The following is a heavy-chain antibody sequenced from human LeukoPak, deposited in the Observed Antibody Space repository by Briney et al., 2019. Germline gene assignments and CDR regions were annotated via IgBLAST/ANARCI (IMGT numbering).Heavy chain of an antibody. V-gene: IGHV1-46*01. CDR2: INPSGGST. D-gene: IGHD1-26*01. CDR3: AREGSSSSSYYLSYYYYYYMDV. CDR1: GYTFTSYY. Sequence: ASVKVSCKASGYTFTSYYMHWVRQAPGQGLEWMGIINPSGGSTSYAQKFQGRVTMTRDTSTSTVYMELSNLRSEDTAVYYCAREGSSSSSYYLSYYYYYYMDVWGKGTTVTISS. J-gene: IGHJ6*03.